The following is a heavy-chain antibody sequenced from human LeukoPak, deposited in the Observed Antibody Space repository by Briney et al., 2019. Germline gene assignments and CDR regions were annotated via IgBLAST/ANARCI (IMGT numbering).Heavy chain of an antibody. V-gene: IGHV1-2*02. CDR3: ARDGTPASDMDV. CDR1: GYTFTGYY. Sequence: ASVKVSCKASGYTFTGYYMLWVRQAPGQGLEWMGWINPNSGGTNYAQKFQGRVTITRDTSISTAYMELSRLRSDDTAVYYCARDGTPASDMDVWGKGTTVTVSS. CDR2: INPNSGGT. J-gene: IGHJ6*03. D-gene: IGHD1/OR15-1a*01.